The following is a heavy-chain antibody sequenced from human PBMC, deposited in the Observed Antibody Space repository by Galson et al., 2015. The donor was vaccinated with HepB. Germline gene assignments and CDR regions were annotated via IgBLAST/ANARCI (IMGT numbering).Heavy chain of an antibody. CDR3: ARVLRCSTGACNGMDTDY. V-gene: IGHV3-33*01. J-gene: IGHJ4*02. Sequence: SLRLSCAASGFSFSSYAMHWVRQAPGEGLEWVASIWFDGSNEKYGDSVKGRFTISRDNSKNTLYLEMSSLRAEDTAVYYCARVLRCSTGACNGMDTDYWGQGTLVTVSS. CDR1: GFSFSSYA. D-gene: IGHD2-2*01. CDR2: IWFDGSNE.